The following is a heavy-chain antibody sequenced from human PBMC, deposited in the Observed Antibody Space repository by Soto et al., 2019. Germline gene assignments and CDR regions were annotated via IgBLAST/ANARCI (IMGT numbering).Heavy chain of an antibody. CDR3: ARGARDFDY. J-gene: IGHJ4*02. CDR1: GFTFNTYV. Sequence: GGSLRLSCAASGFTFNTYVMHWVRQAPGKGMEWVALMWYDESKKYYGDSVRGRFTISRDNSRDTLYLQMNSLRVEDTAVYYCARGARDFDYWGQGTLVTVSS. CDR2: MWYDESKK. D-gene: IGHD3-16*01. V-gene: IGHV3-33*01.